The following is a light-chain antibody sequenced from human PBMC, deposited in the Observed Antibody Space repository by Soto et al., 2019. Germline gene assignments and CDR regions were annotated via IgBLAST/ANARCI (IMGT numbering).Light chain of an antibody. CDR2: DAF. CDR1: QSVSSY. J-gene: IGKJ2*01. Sequence: EIVLTQSPATLSLSPGEGVTLSCRASQSVSSYLAWYQQKPGQAPRLLIYDAFNRATGIPDRFSGSGSGTDFTLTISSLEPEDFAVYYCQQRSNWPPELTFGHGTKLEI. V-gene: IGKV3-11*01. CDR3: QQRSNWPPELT.